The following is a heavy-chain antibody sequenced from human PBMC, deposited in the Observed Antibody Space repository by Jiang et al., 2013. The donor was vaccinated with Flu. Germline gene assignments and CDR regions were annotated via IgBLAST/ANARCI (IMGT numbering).Heavy chain of an antibody. D-gene: IGHD3-16*01. J-gene: IGHJ4*02. CDR3: ARPDGD. CDR1: GGSISSINHY. V-gene: IGHV4-39*01. CDR2: IYYSGNT. Sequence: GPGLVKPSETLSLTCTVSGGSISSINHYWGWIRRPPGKGLEWIGSIYYSGNTYYNPSLKTRVTISLDTSKNQFSLKMSSVTAADTAAYYCARPDGDWGQGTLVTVSS.